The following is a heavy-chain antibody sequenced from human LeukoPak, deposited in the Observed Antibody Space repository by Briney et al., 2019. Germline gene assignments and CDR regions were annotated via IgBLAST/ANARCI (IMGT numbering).Heavy chain of an antibody. CDR2: IKKDGSEK. Sequence: GGSLRLSCVVSGFSFSDYLMSWVRQAPGKGLEWVANIKKDGSEKYYVDSVKGRFTISRDNAKNSLYLQMNSLRAEDTAVYYCARANYGDYTFDYWGQGTLVTVSS. CDR1: GFSFSDYL. D-gene: IGHD4-17*01. CDR3: ARANYGDYTFDY. V-gene: IGHV3-7*01. J-gene: IGHJ4*02.